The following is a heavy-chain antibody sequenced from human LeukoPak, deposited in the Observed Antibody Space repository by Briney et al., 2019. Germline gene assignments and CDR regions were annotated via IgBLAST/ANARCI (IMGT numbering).Heavy chain of an antibody. CDR1: GFTFSSYA. V-gene: IGHV3-30*18. CDR2: LSYDGSHK. CDR3: AKDFAVVGASSFDY. D-gene: IGHD2-15*01. J-gene: IGHJ4*02. Sequence: GGSLRLSCAASGFTFSSYAMSWVRQAPGKGLEWVAVLSYDGSHKYYADSVKGRFTISRDNSKNTLYLQMNSLRAEDTAVYYCAKDFAVVGASSFDYWGQGTLVTVSS.